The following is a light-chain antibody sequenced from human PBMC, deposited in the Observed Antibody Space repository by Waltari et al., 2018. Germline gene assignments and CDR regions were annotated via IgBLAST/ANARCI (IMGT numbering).Light chain of an antibody. CDR1: NIESQR. J-gene: IGLJ1*01. V-gene: IGLV3-21*01. CDR2: YDN. CDR3: QVWDANTDPGV. Sequence: SYVLTQPPSVSVAPGETARITCGGNNIESQRVNWYRQRPGQAPVVVISYDNDRAAGIPERFSGSNSGNTATLTISRVEAGDEADYYCQVWDANTDPGVFGTGTEVTVL.